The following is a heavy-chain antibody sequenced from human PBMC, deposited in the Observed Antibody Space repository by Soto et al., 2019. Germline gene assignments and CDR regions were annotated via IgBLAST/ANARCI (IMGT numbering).Heavy chain of an antibody. Sequence: PSETLSLTCSVSSDSMNSGGYYWSWIRQHPGKGLEWIGYIYSNGDTYYNPSLKSRVTISVDTSKNQFSLNLTSVTAADTAVYYCARRGGSSSGYYYYAMAVWGQGTPVTVSS. CDR3: ARRGGSSSGYYYYAMAV. J-gene: IGHJ6*02. D-gene: IGHD6-6*01. V-gene: IGHV4-31*03. CDR1: SDSMNSGGYY. CDR2: IYSNGDT.